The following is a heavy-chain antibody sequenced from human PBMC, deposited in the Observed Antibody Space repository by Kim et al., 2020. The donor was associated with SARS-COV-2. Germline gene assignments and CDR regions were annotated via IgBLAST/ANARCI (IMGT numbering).Heavy chain of an antibody. CDR3: ARDRNTALVHYIDL. Sequence: GGSLRLSCAASGFTFSSYGLHWVRQAPGKGLEWVALIGYDGINKYYADSVEGRFTVSRDNSKKMVFLQMKSLRAEDTAVYYCARDRNTALVHYIDLWGQGTLVTVSS. V-gene: IGHV3-33*08. CDR2: IGYDGINK. CDR1: GFTFSSYG. D-gene: IGHD5-18*01. J-gene: IGHJ4*02.